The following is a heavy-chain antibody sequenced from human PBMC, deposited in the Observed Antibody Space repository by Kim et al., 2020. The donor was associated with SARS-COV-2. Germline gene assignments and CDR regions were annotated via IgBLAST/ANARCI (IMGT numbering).Heavy chain of an antibody. J-gene: IGHJ4*02. CDR2: ST. CDR3: AFGGTGFLEF. Sequence: STNNNPSLRSRVTISVDKSKNRFSLKLSSVTAADTAVHYCAFGGTGFLEFWGQGTLVTVSS. D-gene: IGHD3-10*01. V-gene: IGHV4-4*02.